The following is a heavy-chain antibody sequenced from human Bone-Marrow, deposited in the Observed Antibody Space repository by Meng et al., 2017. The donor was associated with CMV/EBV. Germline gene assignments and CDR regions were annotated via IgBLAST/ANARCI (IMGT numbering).Heavy chain of an antibody. J-gene: IGHJ6*02. Sequence: GESLKISCAASGFTFRSYAMHWVRQAPGKGLEWVAVISYDGSNKYYADSVKGRFTISRDNSKNTLYLQMNSLRAEDTAVYYCARDWAYAYLYYYYGMDVWGQGTTVTVSS. CDR2: ISYDGSNK. CDR3: ARDWAYAYLYYYYGMDV. D-gene: IGHD2-2*01. V-gene: IGHV3-30-3*01. CDR1: GFTFRSYA.